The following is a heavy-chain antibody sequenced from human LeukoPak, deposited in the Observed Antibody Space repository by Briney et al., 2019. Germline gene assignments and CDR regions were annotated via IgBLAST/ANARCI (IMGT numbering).Heavy chain of an antibody. CDR1: GGSISSSSYY. Sequence: SETLSLTCTVSGGSISSSSYYWGWIRQPPGKGLEWIGSIYYSGSTYYNPSLKSRVTISVDTSKNQFSLNLSSVTAADTAVYYCARDVVVVPVAIHYGMDVWGQGTTVTVSS. CDR2: IYYSGST. CDR3: ARDVVVVPVAIHYGMDV. V-gene: IGHV4-39*07. J-gene: IGHJ6*02. D-gene: IGHD2-2*01.